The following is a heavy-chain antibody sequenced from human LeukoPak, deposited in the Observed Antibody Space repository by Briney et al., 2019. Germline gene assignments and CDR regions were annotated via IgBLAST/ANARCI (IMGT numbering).Heavy chain of an antibody. CDR2: IYHSGST. D-gene: IGHD4-11*01. Sequence: PETLSLTCAVYGGSLSGYYWSWIRQPPGKGLEWIGEIYHSGSTNSNPSLKSRVTISVQTSKNQFSLKLSSVTAADTAVYYCARGTSYNNPSDYWCQGTRVTVSS. CDR3: ARGTSYNNPSDY. CDR1: GGSLSGYY. J-gene: IGHJ4*02. V-gene: IGHV4-34*01.